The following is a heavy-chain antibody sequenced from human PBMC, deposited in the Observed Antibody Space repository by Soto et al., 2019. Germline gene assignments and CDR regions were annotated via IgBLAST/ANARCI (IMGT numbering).Heavy chain of an antibody. CDR1: GFTFRNYW. CDR2: INGDGSIT. D-gene: IGHD3-16*02. V-gene: IGHV3-74*01. J-gene: IGHJ4*02. Sequence: EVQLVESGGGLGQPGGSLRLSCAASGFTFRNYWMYWVRQAPGKGLVWVSHINGDGSITAYADSVRGQFTISRDDAKNTLFLQMNSLRPEDTAVYYCVRGGNYVWGSYQDWGQGTLVTVSS. CDR3: VRGGNYVWGSYQD.